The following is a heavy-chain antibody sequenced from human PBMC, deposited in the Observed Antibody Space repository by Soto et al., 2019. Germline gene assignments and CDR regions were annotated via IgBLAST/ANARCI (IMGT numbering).Heavy chain of an antibody. CDR2: IWFDGATK. J-gene: IGHJ5*02. Sequence: QVQLVESGGGVVQPGRSLRLSCAASGFTFSDYAMHWVRQAPGKGLEWVASIWFDGATKYYADSVKGRFTISRDNSKNTMYLYLQMNSLRAEDTAVYYCAKDGRYYDFWSGYSRQNWFDPWGQGTLVTVSS. D-gene: IGHD3-3*01. V-gene: IGHV3-33*06. CDR1: GFTFSDYA. CDR3: AKDGRYYDFWSGYSRQNWFDP.